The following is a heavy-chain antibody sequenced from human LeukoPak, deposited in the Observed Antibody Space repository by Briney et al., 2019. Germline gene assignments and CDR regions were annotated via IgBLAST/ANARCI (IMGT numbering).Heavy chain of an antibody. CDR2: ISYDGSNK. V-gene: IGHV3-30*01. Sequence: PGGSLRLSCAASGFTFSSYDMHWVRQAPGKGLEWVAVISYDGSNKYYADSVKGRFTISRDNSKNTLYLQMNSLRAEDTAVYYCARGNEIVVVPATPDYWGQGTLVTVSS. D-gene: IGHD2-2*01. J-gene: IGHJ4*02. CDR3: ARGNEIVVVPATPDY. CDR1: GFTFSSYD.